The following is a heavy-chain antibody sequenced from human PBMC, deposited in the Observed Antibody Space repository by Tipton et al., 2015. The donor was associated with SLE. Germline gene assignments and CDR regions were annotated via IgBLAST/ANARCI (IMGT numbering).Heavy chain of an antibody. Sequence: TLSLTCAVYGGSFSDLYWTWIRQPPGKGLEWIGEINHSGGAKYNPSLKSRVTISVDTSKKQFSLTLRSLTAADTALYYCARAGFSSGWYVDYWGQGTLVTVSS. CDR1: GGSFSDLY. V-gene: IGHV4-34*01. CDR3: ARAGFSSGWYVDY. CDR2: INHSGGA. J-gene: IGHJ4*02. D-gene: IGHD6-13*01.